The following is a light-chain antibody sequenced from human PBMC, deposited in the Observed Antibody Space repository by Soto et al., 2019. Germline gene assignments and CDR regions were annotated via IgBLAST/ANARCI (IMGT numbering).Light chain of an antibody. V-gene: IGKV1-39*01. CDR3: QQSYRTPYS. J-gene: IGKJ2*01. CDR1: QTISNF. CDR2: AAS. Sequence: QLTQSPSSLSASVGDTVTITCRASQTISNFLNWYQHKPGKGPKLLIYAASSLLSGVSSRFSGSGSGTDFTLTISSVRPEDFATYYCQQSYRTPYSFGQGTKLEI.